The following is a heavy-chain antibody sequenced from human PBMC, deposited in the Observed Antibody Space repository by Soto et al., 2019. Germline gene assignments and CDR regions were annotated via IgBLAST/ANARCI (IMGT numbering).Heavy chain of an antibody. CDR3: ARGPGHYYGSGSYYRIDYRFDY. D-gene: IGHD3-10*01. V-gene: IGHV4-59*08. Sequence: SETLSLTCTVSSDSISSYYWIWIRQSPGKGLEWIGYTDYSGNTNYNPSLKSRVTISGDTSKNQFSLRLSSVTAADTAVYYCARGPGHYYGSGSYYRIDYRFDYWGQGTLVTVSS. CDR2: TDYSGNT. J-gene: IGHJ4*02. CDR1: SDSISSYY.